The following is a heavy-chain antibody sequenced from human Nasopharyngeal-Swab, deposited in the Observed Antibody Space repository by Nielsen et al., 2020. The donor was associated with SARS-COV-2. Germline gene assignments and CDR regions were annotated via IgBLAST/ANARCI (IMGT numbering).Heavy chain of an antibody. Sequence: GESLKIYCAASGFTFSSYSMNWVRQAHGKGLEWVSYISSSSSTIYYADSVQGRINISRDNAKNLLYLQMNSLRAEDTAVYYCARDPTLSFSGYDEEDAFDIWGQGTMVTVSS. CDR1: GFTFSSYS. CDR2: ISSSSSTI. J-gene: IGHJ3*02. CDR3: ARDPTLSFSGYDEEDAFDI. D-gene: IGHD5-12*01. V-gene: IGHV3-48*01.